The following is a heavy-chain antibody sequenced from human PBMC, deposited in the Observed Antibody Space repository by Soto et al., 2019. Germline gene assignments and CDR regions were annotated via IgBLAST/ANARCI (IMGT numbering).Heavy chain of an antibody. Sequence: QVQLVESGGGVVQPGRSLRLSCAASGFTFTNYGMHWVRQAPGKGLEWVAVIWYDGSNKYYADSVKGRFTISKDNSQNTLYLQMNNLSAEDTAMYYCTRDPYGGSRYYLDSWGQGTLVTVSS. J-gene: IGHJ4*02. CDR2: IWYDGSNK. CDR1: GFTFTNYG. D-gene: IGHD1-26*01. CDR3: TRDPYGGSRYYLDS. V-gene: IGHV3-33*01.